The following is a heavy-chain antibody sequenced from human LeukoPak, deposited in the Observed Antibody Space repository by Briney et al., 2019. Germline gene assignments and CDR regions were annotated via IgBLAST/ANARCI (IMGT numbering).Heavy chain of an antibody. J-gene: IGHJ4*02. V-gene: IGHV3-23*01. Sequence: GGSLRLPCAASGFPFSSHAMSWVRQAPGKGLKWVSGISGGGGTTYYADSVKGRFTISRDNSRNTLYLQMSTLRDEDTAVYYCAKDGGVTGYYSRGYLDYWGQGTLVTVSS. CDR1: GFPFSSHA. CDR2: ISGGGGTT. CDR3: AKDGGVTGYYSRGYLDY. D-gene: IGHD3-9*01.